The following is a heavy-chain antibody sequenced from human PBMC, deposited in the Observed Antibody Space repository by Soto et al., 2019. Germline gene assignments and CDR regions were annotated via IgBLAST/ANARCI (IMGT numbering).Heavy chain of an antibody. CDR2: IYYSGST. CDR1: GGSISSSSYY. V-gene: IGHV4-39*01. CDR3: ARLELLANWFDP. J-gene: IGHJ5*02. D-gene: IGHD2-15*01. Sequence: PSETLSLTCTVSGGSISSSSYYWGWIRQPPGKGLEWIGSIYYSGSTYYNPSLKSRVTISVDTSKNQFSLKLSSVTAADTAVYYCARLELLANWFDPWGQGTLVTVSS.